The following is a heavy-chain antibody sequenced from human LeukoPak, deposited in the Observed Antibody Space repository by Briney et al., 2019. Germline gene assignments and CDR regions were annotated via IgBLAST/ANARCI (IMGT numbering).Heavy chain of an antibody. D-gene: IGHD2-15*01. CDR2: LGTAGDR. V-gene: IGHV3-13*01. J-gene: IGHJ3*02. CDR3: TRGGRDGFDI. CDR1: GFTFSSYD. Sequence: GGSLRLSCAASGFTFSSYDMHWVRQATGKGLEWVSGLGTAGDRYYSGSVKGRFTISRENAKSSLYLQMNSLTVGDTALYYCTRGGRDGFDIRGQGTVATVSS.